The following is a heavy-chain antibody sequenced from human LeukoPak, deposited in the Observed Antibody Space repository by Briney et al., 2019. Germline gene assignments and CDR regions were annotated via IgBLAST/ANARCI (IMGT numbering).Heavy chain of an antibody. CDR2: VNHSGIT. CDR1: GFTFSSYA. Sequence: GSLRLSCAASGFTFSSYAMSWVRQAPGKGLEWIGEVNHSGITNYNPSLKSRVTLSVDTSKNHFSLKLRSVTAADTAVYYCARGHPGGYPDPWGQGTLVTVSS. D-gene: IGHD5-18*01. V-gene: IGHV4-34*01. CDR3: ARGHPGGYPDP. J-gene: IGHJ5*02.